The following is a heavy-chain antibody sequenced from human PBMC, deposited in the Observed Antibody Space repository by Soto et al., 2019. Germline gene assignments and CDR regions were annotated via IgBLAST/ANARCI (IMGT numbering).Heavy chain of an antibody. V-gene: IGHV4-61*08. Sequence: PSETLSLTCTVSGGSINSGGYSWTWIRQPPGKGLEWIGYIYYSGSTNYNPSLKSRVTISVDTSKNQFSLKLSSVTAADTAVYYCARLGRDGYNLAFDYWGQGTLVTVS. CDR3: ARLGRDGYNLAFDY. D-gene: IGHD5-12*01. CDR2: IYYSGST. CDR1: GGSINSGGYS. J-gene: IGHJ4*02.